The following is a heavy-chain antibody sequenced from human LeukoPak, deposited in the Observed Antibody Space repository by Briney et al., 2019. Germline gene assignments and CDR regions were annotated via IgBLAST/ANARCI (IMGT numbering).Heavy chain of an antibody. D-gene: IGHD1-14*01. Sequence: GGSLRLSCAASGFTFSDYYMSWIRQAPGKGLEWVSYISSSGSTIYYADSVKGRFTISRDNAKNSLYLQMNSLRAEDTAVHYCAREGAEGYYHYYMDVWGKGTTVTVSS. CDR3: AREGAEGYYHYYMDV. J-gene: IGHJ6*03. CDR1: GFTFSDYY. V-gene: IGHV3-11*04. CDR2: ISSSGSTI.